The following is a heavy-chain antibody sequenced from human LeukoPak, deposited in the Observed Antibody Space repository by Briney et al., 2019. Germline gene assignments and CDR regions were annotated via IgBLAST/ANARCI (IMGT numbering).Heavy chain of an antibody. D-gene: IGHD6-6*01. V-gene: IGHV1-18*01. J-gene: IGHJ4*02. Sequence: GASVKVSCKASGYTFTSYGISWVRQAPGQGLEWMGWISAYNGNTNYAQKFQGRVTMTRDTSISTAYMELSSLRSEDTAVYYCARGRSKGSSSSVDYWGQGTLVTVSS. CDR3: ARGRSKGSSSSVDY. CDR2: ISAYNGNT. CDR1: GYTFTSYG.